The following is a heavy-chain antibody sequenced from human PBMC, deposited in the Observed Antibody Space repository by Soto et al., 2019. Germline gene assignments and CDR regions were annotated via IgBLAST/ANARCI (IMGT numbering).Heavy chain of an antibody. Sequence: GASVKVSCKASGGTFSSYAISWVRQAPGQGLEWMGGIIPIFGTANYAQKFQGRVTITADESTSTAYMELSSLRSEDTAVYYCAGSIEIATITTPNFYYYYGMDFWGQGTTVTVSS. CDR2: IIPIFGTA. CDR1: GGTFSSYA. CDR3: AGSIEIATITTPNFYYYYGMDF. D-gene: IGHD2-21*01. V-gene: IGHV1-69*13. J-gene: IGHJ6*02.